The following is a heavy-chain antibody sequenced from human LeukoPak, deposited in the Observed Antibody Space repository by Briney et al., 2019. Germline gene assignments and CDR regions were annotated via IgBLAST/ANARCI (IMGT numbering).Heavy chain of an antibody. CDR1: GGSISSYY. CDR3: ARVGYCNSTSCYVRYFDL. J-gene: IGHJ2*01. D-gene: IGHD2-2*01. Sequence: SETLSLTXTVSGGSISSYYWSWIRQPAGKGLEWIGRIYTSGSTNYNPSLKSRVTMSVDTSKNQFSLKLSSVTAADTAVYYCARVGYCNSTSCYVRYFDLWGRGTLVTVSS. CDR2: IYTSGST. V-gene: IGHV4-4*07.